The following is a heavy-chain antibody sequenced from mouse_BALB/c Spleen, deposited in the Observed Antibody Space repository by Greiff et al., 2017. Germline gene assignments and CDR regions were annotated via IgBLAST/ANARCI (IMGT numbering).Heavy chain of an antibody. CDR2: ISSGGST. CDR1: GFTFSSYA. V-gene: IGHV5-6-5*01. J-gene: IGHJ4*01. D-gene: IGHD1-1*01. CDR3: ARGQGYGSSYYYAMDY. Sequence: EVQVVESGGGLVKPGGSLKLSCAASGFTFSSYAMSWVRQTPEKRLEWVASISSGGSTYYPDSVKGRFTISRDNARNILYLQMSSLRSEDTAMYYCARGQGYGSSYYYAMDYWGQGTSVTVSS.